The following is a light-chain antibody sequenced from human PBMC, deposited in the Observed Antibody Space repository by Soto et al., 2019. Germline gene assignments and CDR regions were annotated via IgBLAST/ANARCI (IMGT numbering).Light chain of an antibody. CDR3: QQYGGSPLYT. J-gene: IGKJ2*01. CDR2: GAS. V-gene: IGKV3-20*01. CDR1: QTVGSNY. Sequence: DIVLTQSPGTLSLSPRERATLSCRASQTVGSNYLAWYQQKPGQAPRLLMYGASSRATGIPDRFSGSGSGTDFTLTISRLEPEDFAVYYCQQYGGSPLYTFGQGTKLEIK.